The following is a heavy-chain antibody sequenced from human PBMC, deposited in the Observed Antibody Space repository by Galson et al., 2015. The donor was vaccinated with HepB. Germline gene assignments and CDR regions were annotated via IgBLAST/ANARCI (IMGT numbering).Heavy chain of an antibody. D-gene: IGHD3-22*01. CDR1: GFTFSNYG. V-gene: IGHV3-30*18. CDR2: ISFDGSNK. Sequence: SLRLSCAASGFTFSNYGMHWVRQAPGKGLEWVAVISFDGSNKYYADSVKGRFTISRDNFKNTLYLQMNSLRTEDTAVYYCAKTPDHYDSSGYFGKMAYYYYGMDVWGQGTTVTVSS. J-gene: IGHJ6*02. CDR3: AKTPDHYDSSGYFGKMAYYYYGMDV.